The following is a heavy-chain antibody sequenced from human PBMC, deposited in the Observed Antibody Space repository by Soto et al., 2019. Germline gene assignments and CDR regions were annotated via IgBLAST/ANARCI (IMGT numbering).Heavy chain of an antibody. CDR3: ARDSSASATSYSFDY. Sequence: QVQMVQSEAEVKKPGASVKVSCKASGYKFINHYIHWVRQAAGVGLEWMVIINPNGGGTDYAQKFPGRVTKTTDTYASTVHMELSSLRSEDTAVYFCARDSSASATSYSFDYWGQGTLVTVSS. V-gene: IGHV1-46*01. CDR1: GYKFINHY. D-gene: IGHD3-10*01. J-gene: IGHJ4*02. CDR2: INPNGGGT.